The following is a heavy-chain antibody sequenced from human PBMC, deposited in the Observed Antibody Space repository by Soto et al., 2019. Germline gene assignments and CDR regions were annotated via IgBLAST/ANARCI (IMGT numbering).Heavy chain of an antibody. D-gene: IGHD3-10*01. J-gene: IGHJ4*02. V-gene: IGHV3-30*03. CDR1: GFTFSSYG. CDR2: SSYDGRET. CDR3: ARDSGWPILNFDN. Sequence: LRLSCAASGFTFSSYGMHWVRQAPGKGLEWVAASSYDGRETFYADSAKGRFTVSKEMSKNTAFLQMNALRHEDTAVYFCARDSGWPILNFDNWGQGTPVTVSS.